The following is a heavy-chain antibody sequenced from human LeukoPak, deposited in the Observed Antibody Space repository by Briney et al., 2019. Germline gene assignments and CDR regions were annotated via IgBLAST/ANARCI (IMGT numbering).Heavy chain of an antibody. Sequence: GGSLRLSCAASGFTFSSYAMSWVRQAPGKGLEWVSSISSSSSYIYYADSVKGRFTISRDNAKNSLYLQMNSLRAEDTAVYYCARSAVCAFDIWGQGTMVTVSS. CDR2: ISSSSSYI. V-gene: IGHV3-21*01. J-gene: IGHJ3*02. D-gene: IGHD3-16*01. CDR3: ARSAVCAFDI. CDR1: GFTFSSYA.